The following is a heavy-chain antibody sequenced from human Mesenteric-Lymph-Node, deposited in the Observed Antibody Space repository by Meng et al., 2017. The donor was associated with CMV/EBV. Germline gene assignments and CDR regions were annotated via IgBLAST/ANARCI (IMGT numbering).Heavy chain of an antibody. CDR1: GFTFSDYY. V-gene: IGHV3-11*06. D-gene: IGHD3-22*01. Sequence: GESLKISCAASGFTFSDYYMSWIRQAPGKGLEWVSSISSSSSYIYYADSVKGRFTISRDNAKNSLYLQMNSLRAEDTAVYYCAREGPRYYYDSSADAFDIWGQGTMVTVSS. J-gene: IGHJ3*02. CDR3: AREGPRYYYDSSADAFDI. CDR2: ISSSSSYI.